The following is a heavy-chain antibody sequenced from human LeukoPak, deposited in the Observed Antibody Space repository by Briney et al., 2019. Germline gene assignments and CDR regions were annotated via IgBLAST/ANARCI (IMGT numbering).Heavy chain of an antibody. V-gene: IGHV3-30*18. CDR3: AKDRIAAAGWFDY. CDR1: GFTSSSYG. Sequence: GGSLRLSCAASGFTSSSYGMHWVRQAPGKGLEWVAVISYDGSNKYYADSVKGRFTISRDNSKNTLYLQMNSLRAEDTAVYYCAKDRIAAAGWFDYWGQGTLVTVSS. CDR2: ISYDGSNK. J-gene: IGHJ4*02. D-gene: IGHD6-13*01.